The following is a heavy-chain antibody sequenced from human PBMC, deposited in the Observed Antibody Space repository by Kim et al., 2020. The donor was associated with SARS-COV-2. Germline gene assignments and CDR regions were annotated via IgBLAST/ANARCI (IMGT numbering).Heavy chain of an antibody. J-gene: IGHJ4*02. CDR2: ST. D-gene: IGHD7-27*01. V-gene: IGHV4-34*01. Sequence: STTYNPSLKSRVTISVDTSKNQFSLKLSSVTAADTAVYYCARGWTGDGGYWGQGTLVTVSS. CDR3: ARGWTGDGGY.